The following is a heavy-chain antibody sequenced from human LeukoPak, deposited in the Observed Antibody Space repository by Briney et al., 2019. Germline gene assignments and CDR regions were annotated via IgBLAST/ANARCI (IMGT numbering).Heavy chain of an antibody. CDR2: INHSGST. CDR1: GGSISSSSYY. Sequence: SETLSLTCTVSGGSISSSSYYWSWIRQPPGKGLEWIGEINHSGSTNYNPSLKSRVTISVDTSKNQFSLKLSSVTAADTAVYYCARGRVRGYYDSSGYYKYWGQGTLVTVSS. D-gene: IGHD3-22*01. J-gene: IGHJ4*02. V-gene: IGHV4-39*07. CDR3: ARGRVRGYYDSSGYYKY.